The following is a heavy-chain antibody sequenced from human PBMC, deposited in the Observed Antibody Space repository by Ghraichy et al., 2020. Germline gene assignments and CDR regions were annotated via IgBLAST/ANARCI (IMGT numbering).Heavy chain of an antibody. J-gene: IGHJ6*02. V-gene: IGHV1-2*02. CDR3: ARSRIAAAVFPPQPSGMDV. D-gene: IGHD6-13*01. CDR1: GYTFTGYY. Sequence: ASVKVSCKASGYTFTGYYMHWVRQAPGQGLEWMGWINPNSGGTNYAQKFQGRVTMTRDTSISTAYMELSRLRSDDTAVYYCARSRIAAAVFPPQPSGMDVWGQGTTVTVSS. CDR2: INPNSGGT.